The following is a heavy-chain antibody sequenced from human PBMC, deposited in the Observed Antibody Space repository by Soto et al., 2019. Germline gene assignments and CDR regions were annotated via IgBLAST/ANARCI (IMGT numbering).Heavy chain of an antibody. V-gene: IGHV3-74*03. CDR2: INPDGSAT. CDR3: VKEAMTGNSFDR. J-gene: IGHJ5*02. CDR1: GFTFSNSW. Sequence: VGSLRLSCAASGFTFSNSWMHWVRQAPGKGLMWVSRINPDGSATTYVGSVKGRFTISRDNAKNTLFLQINSLTAEDTAVYYCVKEAMTGNSFDRWGQGALVTVSS. D-gene: IGHD3-10*01.